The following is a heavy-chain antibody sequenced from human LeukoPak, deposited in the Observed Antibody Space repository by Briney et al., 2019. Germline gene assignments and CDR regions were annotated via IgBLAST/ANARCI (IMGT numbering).Heavy chain of an antibody. CDR2: IIQDGSET. V-gene: IGHV3-7*01. CDR3: ARGLYSSSPQY. Sequence: GGSLRLSCAASGFTFSSYWMHWVRQAPGKGLEWVASIIQDGSETNYVDSVKGRFPISRDNAKSPVFLQMNSLRVEDTAVYYCARGLYSSSPQYWGQGILVTVSS. J-gene: IGHJ4*02. CDR1: GFTFSSYW. D-gene: IGHD6-13*01.